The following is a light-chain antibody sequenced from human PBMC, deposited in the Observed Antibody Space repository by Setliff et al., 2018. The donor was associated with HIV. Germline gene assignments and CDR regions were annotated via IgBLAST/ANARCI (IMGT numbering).Light chain of an antibody. Sequence: QSALTQPPSVSGSPGQSVTISCTGTSSYVGDYNRVSWYQQSPGTAPKLIIYEVSNRPSGVPDRFSGSKSGNTASLTISGLQAEDEADYHCSSYTSDSTYVFGTGTKGTV. J-gene: IGLJ1*01. V-gene: IGLV2-18*02. CDR2: EVS. CDR1: SSYVGDYNR. CDR3: SSYTSDSTYV.